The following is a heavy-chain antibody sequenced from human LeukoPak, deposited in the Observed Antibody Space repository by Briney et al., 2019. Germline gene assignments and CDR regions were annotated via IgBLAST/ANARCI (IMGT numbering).Heavy chain of an antibody. CDR3: ARESYYYDSSGYPYWYFDL. V-gene: IGHV4-4*07. J-gene: IGHJ2*01. Sequence: SETLSLTCTVSGGSISSYYWSWIRQPAGKGLEWIGRIYTSGSTNYNPSLKSRVTISVDKSKNQSSLKLSSVTAADTAVYYCARESYYYDSSGYPYWYFDLWGRGTLVTVSS. CDR2: IYTSGST. CDR1: GGSISSYY. D-gene: IGHD3-22*01.